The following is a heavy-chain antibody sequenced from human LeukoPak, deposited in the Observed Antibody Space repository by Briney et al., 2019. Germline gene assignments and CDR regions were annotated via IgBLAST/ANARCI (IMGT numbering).Heavy chain of an antibody. CDR2: ISAYNGDT. D-gene: IGHD6-19*01. V-gene: IGHV1-18*01. Sequence: APVKPSSKASVYTFTSYGISWVRRSPGQGLEWRGWISAYNGDTNYAQKLHARVTITTDTSTTTAYMHLSCLISDDPAGFYFTRDFIAVAGPDPDHFDYWGKGILVTVSS. CDR1: VYTFTSYG. CDR3: TRDFIAVAGPDPDHFDY. J-gene: IGHJ4*02.